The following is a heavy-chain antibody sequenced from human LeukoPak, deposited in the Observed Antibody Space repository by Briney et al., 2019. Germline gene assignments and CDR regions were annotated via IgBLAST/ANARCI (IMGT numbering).Heavy chain of an antibody. CDR3: ATGPVGATLFDY. J-gene: IGHJ4*02. Sequence: ASVKVSCKVSGYTLTELSMHWVRQAPGKGLEWMGGFDPEDGETIYAQKFQGRVTLTEDTSTDTAYMELSSLRSEDTAVYYCATGPVGATLFDYWGQGTLVTVSS. V-gene: IGHV1-24*01. CDR1: GYTLTELS. CDR2: FDPEDGET. D-gene: IGHD1-26*01.